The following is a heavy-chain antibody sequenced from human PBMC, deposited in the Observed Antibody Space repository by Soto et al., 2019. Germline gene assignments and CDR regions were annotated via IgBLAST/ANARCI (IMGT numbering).Heavy chain of an antibody. J-gene: IGHJ5*02. CDR2: INHSGST. CDR1: GGSFSGYY. CDR3: ASLPLRIAAADLRKEWFDP. D-gene: IGHD6-13*01. Sequence: PSETLSLTCAVYGGSFSGYYWSWIRQPPGKGLEWIGEINHSGSTNYNPSLKSRVTISVDTSKNQFSLKLSSAAAADTAVFYCASLPLRIAAADLRKEWFDPWCQGTLVTVSS. V-gene: IGHV4-34*01.